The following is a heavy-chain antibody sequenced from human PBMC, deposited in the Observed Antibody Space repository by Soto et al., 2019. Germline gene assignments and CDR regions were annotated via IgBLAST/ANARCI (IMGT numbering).Heavy chain of an antibody. V-gene: IGHV3-11*01. Sequence: QVQLVESGGGLVKPGGSLRLSCAASGFTFSDYYMSWIRQAPGKGLEWVSYISSSGSTIYYADSVKGRFTISRDNAKNSLYLQMNSPRADDTAVYYCARVGYECWRGLDAYDYYMDVWGKGTTVTVSS. CDR2: ISSSGSTI. J-gene: IGHJ6*03. D-gene: IGHD3-3*01. CDR1: GFTFSDYY. CDR3: ARVGYECWRGLDAYDYYMDV.